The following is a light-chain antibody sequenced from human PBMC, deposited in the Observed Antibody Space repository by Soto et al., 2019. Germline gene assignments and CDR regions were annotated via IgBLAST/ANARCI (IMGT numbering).Light chain of an antibody. Sequence: DIQMTQSPSTLSASVGDRDIITCRASQSISSWLAWYQQKPGKAPNLLIYKASTLKSGVPSRFSGSGSGTEFTLTLSSLQPDDFATYYCQQYDKDSWTFGQGTKVEIK. J-gene: IGKJ1*01. CDR3: QQYDKDSWT. CDR1: QSISSW. CDR2: KAS. V-gene: IGKV1-5*03.